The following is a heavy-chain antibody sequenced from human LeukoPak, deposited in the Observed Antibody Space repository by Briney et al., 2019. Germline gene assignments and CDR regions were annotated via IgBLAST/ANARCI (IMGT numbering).Heavy chain of an antibody. CDR1: GGTFSSYA. CDR3: AKDWHILTGRNCFDP. D-gene: IGHD3-9*01. V-gene: IGHV1-69*05. CDR2: IIPIFGTA. Sequence: SVKVSCKASGGTFSSYAVSWVRQAPGQGLEWMGGIIPIFGTANYAQKFQGRVTMSTDTSTSTAYMELRSLRFDDTAIYYCAKDWHILTGRNCFDPWGQGTLVTVSS. J-gene: IGHJ5*02.